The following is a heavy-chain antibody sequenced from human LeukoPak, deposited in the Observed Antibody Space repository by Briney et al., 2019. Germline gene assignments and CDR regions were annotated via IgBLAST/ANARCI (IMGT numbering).Heavy chain of an antibody. J-gene: IGHJ4*02. V-gene: IGHV3-30*02. CDR1: GFIFSSYG. Sequence: GGSLRLSCAASGFIFSSYGMQWVRQAPGKGLEWVTYMSYNGGKIHYSDSAKGRFTISRDNSKNTLYLQMNSLRGDDTAVYYCARTHGDFSNGWFYFDYWGQGTLVTVSS. D-gene: IGHD6-19*01. CDR2: MSYNGGKI. CDR3: ARTHGDFSNGWFYFDY.